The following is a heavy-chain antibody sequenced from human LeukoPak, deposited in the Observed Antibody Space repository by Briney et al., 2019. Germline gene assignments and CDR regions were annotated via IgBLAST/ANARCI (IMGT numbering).Heavy chain of an antibody. Sequence: PSETLSLTCAVSGGSLISTTYYWGWLRQPPGKGLEWIGSIYYSGSTYYNPSLKSRVTVSVDMSKNQFSLQLSSVTAADTAVYYCARAPRTGAWDMITFGGVIVHGDAFDFWGQGTMVTVSS. CDR1: GGSLISTTYY. CDR3: ARAPRTGAWDMITFGGVIVHGDAFDF. D-gene: IGHD3-16*02. V-gene: IGHV4-39*07. CDR2: IYYSGST. J-gene: IGHJ3*01.